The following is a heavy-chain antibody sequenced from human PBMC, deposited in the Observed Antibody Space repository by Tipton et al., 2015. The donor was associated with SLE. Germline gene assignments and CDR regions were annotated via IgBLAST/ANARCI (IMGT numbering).Heavy chain of an antibody. V-gene: IGHV4-4*07. CDR3: VVCSPSSCSYFDY. D-gene: IGHD2-2*01. J-gene: IGHJ4*02. Sequence: TLSLTCTVSGGSISRYYWGWIRQPAGKGLEWIGRIYTGGNTKYNPSLEGRVTLSVDASKDQFSLRLTSVTAADTVVYYCVVCSPSSCSYFDYWGQGRLVTVSS. CDR1: GGSISRYY. CDR2: IYTGGNT.